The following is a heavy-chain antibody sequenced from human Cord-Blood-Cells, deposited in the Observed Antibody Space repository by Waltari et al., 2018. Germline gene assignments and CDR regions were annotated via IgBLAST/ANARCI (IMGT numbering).Heavy chain of an antibody. D-gene: IGHD2-2*02. CDR2: IYYSGST. V-gene: IGHV4-39*01. Sequence: QLQLQESGPGLVKPSETLSLTCTVSGGSISSSSYYWVWIRQPPGKGLEWIGSIYYSGSTYYNPSLKSRVTISVDTSKNQFSLKLSSVTAADTAVYYCARLDGCSSTSCYRGYNWFDPWGQGTLVTVSS. J-gene: IGHJ5*02. CDR3: ARLDGCSSTSCYRGYNWFDP. CDR1: GGSISSSSYY.